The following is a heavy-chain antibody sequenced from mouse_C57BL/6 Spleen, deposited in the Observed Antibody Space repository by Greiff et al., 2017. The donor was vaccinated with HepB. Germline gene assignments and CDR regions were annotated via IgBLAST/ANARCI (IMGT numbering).Heavy chain of an antibody. CDR2: IYPGSGNT. D-gene: IGHD2-4*01. CDR3: ARWGDDYYYALDD. Sequence: VQLQQSGAELVRPGASVKLSCKASGYTFTDYYINWVKQRPGQGLEWIARIYPGSGNTYYNEKLKGKATLSADKSSSAAYMQLSSLTSEDSAVYCCARWGDDYYYALDDWGQGTSVTVSS. J-gene: IGHJ4*01. V-gene: IGHV1-76*01. CDR1: GYTFTDYY.